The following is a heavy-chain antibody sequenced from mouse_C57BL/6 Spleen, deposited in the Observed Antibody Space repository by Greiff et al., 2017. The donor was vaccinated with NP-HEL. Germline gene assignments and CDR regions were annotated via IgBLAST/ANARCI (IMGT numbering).Heavy chain of an antibody. J-gene: IGHJ2*01. CDR2: SYPGDGDT. CDR1: GYAFSSSW. V-gene: IGHV1-82*01. Sequence: VQLQQSGPELVKPGASVKISCKASGYAFSSSWMNWVKQRPGKGLEWIGRSYPGDGDTNYNGKFKGKATLTADKSSSTAYMQLSSLTSEDSAVYFCARLGRDYFDYWGQGTTLTVSS. CDR3: ARLGRDYFDY. D-gene: IGHD4-1*01.